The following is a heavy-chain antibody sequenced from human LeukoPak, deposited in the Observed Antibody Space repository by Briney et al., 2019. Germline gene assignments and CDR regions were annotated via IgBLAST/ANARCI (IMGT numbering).Heavy chain of an antibody. CDR2: IRSKAYGGTT. V-gene: IGHV3-49*03. J-gene: IGHJ6*03. CDR3: TRDGAYQLPDGDHYYYMDV. CDR1: GFTFGDYA. D-gene: IGHD2-2*01. Sequence: GGSLRLSCTASGFTFGDYAMSWFRQAPGKGLEWVGFIRSKAYGGTTEYAASVKGRFTISRDDSKSIAYLQMNSLKTEDTAVYYCTRDGAYQLPDGDHYYYMDVWGKGTTVTVSS.